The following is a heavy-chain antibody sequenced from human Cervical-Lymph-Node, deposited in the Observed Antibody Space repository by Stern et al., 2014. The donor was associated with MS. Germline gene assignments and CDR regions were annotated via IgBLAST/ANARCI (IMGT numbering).Heavy chain of an antibody. J-gene: IGHJ6*02. CDR1: GFTFSDYY. CDR3: ARGYDYVWGSYRYKNYYYGMDV. CDR2: ISSSSNTI. D-gene: IGHD3-16*02. Sequence: VQLVESGGGLVKPGGSLRLSCAASGFTFSDYYMNWIRQAPGKGLEWVSYISSSSNTIYYADSVRGRFTISRDNAKNSLYLQMNSLRAEDTAVYYCARGYDYVWGSYRYKNYYYGMDVWGQGTTVIVSS. V-gene: IGHV3-11*01.